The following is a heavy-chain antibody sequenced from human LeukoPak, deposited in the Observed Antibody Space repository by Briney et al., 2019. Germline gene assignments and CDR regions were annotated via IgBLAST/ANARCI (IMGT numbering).Heavy chain of an antibody. CDR3: ARDPATSYYFDY. CDR2: INPNSRGT. J-gene: IGHJ4*02. D-gene: IGHD6-6*01. V-gene: IGHV1-2*02. CDR1: GYTFTGYY. Sequence: ASVKVSYKASGYTFTGYYIHWVRQTPGQGLEWMGWINPNSRGTNYAQKFQGRVTMTRDTSINTAYMELTRLTSDDTAVYSCARDPATSYYFDYWGQGTLVTVSS.